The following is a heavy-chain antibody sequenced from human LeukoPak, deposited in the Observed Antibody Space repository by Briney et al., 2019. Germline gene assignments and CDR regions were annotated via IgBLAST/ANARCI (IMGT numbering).Heavy chain of an antibody. D-gene: IGHD2/OR15-2a*01. J-gene: IGHJ6*02. V-gene: IGHV1-18*01. CDR1: GYTFSSNG. CDR3: ARDFSNSLYYYYGMDV. Sequence: GASVKVSCKASGYTFSSNGINWVRQAPGQGLAWMGWISADNGKTNYAQKLQGRVTVTTDTSTSTAYMELRSLRSDDTAMYFCARDFSNSLYYYYGMDVWGQGTTVTVSS. CDR2: ISADNGKT.